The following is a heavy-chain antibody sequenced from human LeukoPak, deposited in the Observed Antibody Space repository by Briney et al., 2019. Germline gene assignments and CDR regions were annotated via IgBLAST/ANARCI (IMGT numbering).Heavy chain of an antibody. V-gene: IGHV4-38-2*02. CDR3: ARECDDAFDI. J-gene: IGHJ3*02. Sequence: PSETLSLTCTVSGYSISSGYYWGWIRQPPGKGLEWIGSIYHSGSTYYNPSLKSRVTISVDTSKNQFSLKLSSVTAADTAVYYCARECDDAFDIWGQGTMVTVSS. CDR1: GYSISSGYY. CDR2: IYHSGST.